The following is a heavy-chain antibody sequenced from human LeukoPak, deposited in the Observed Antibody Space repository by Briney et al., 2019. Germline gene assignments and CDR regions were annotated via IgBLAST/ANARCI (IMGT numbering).Heavy chain of an antibody. V-gene: IGHV3-66*01. CDR2: IYSGGST. CDR3: ARAAYYDSSGYAWFDP. Sequence: GGSLRLSCAASEFSVGSNYMTWVRQAPGKGLEWVSLIYSGGSTYYADSVKGRFTISRDNSKNTLYLQMNSLRAEDTAVYYCARAAYYDSSGYAWFDPWGQGTLVTVSS. CDR1: EFSVGSNY. D-gene: IGHD3-22*01. J-gene: IGHJ5*02.